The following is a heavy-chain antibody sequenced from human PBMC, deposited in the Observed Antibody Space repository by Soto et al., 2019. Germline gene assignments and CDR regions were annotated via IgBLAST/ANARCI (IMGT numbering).Heavy chain of an antibody. Sequence: GGSLRLSCAASGFTFSSYGMHWVRQAPGKGLEWVAVISYDGSNKYYADSVKGRCTISRDNSKNTLYLQMNSLRAEDTAVYYCAKDRIQLWFNYYGMDVRGQGTTVTVSS. CDR1: GFTFSSYG. J-gene: IGHJ6*02. D-gene: IGHD5-18*01. CDR3: AKDRIQLWFNYYGMDV. CDR2: ISYDGSNK. V-gene: IGHV3-30*18.